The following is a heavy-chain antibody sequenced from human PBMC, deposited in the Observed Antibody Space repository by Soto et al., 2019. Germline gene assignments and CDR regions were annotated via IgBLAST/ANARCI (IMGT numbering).Heavy chain of an antibody. V-gene: IGHV3-23*01. CDR1: GFTFSSYA. D-gene: IGHD2-2*01. CDR2: ISGSGGST. Sequence: PGGSLRLSCAASGFTFSSYAMSWVRQAPGMGLEWVSAISGSGGSTYYADSVKGRFTISRDNSKNTLYLQMNSLRAEDTAVYYCAKDLVCGRTSCNLDYWGQGTLVTVSS. J-gene: IGHJ4*02. CDR3: AKDLVCGRTSCNLDY.